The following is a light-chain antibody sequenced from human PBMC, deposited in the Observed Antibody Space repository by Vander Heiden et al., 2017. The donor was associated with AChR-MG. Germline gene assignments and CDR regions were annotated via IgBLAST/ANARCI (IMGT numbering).Light chain of an antibody. Sequence: DIQMIQSPSTLASFVGVRVTITCRASQSISSRLAWYQQKPGKAPKLLIYKASSLETGVPSRFSGSGSGTEFTLTISSLLPDDFATYYCQQYYNYPRTFGQGTKVEMK. CDR2: KAS. J-gene: IGKJ1*01. CDR3: QQYYNYPRT. V-gene: IGKV1-5*03. CDR1: QSISSR.